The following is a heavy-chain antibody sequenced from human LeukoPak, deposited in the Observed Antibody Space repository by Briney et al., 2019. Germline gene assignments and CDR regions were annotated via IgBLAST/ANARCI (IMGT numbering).Heavy chain of an antibody. D-gene: IGHD3-22*01. CDR3: ARYSSGYYYRHIDV. Sequence: GGSLRLSCAASGFIFSSYEMNWVRQAPGKGREWVSYISSSGSTIYYADSVKGRFTISRDNPKTSLYLQLISLTAEDTAVYYCARYSSGYYYRHIDVWGKGTTVTVSS. CDR2: ISSSGSTI. J-gene: IGHJ6*03. CDR1: GFIFSSYE. V-gene: IGHV3-48*03.